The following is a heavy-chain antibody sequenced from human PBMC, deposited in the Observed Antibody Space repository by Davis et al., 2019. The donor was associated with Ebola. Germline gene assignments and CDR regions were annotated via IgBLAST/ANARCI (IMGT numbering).Heavy chain of an antibody. J-gene: IGHJ4*02. CDR3: ARAAVAGTVLDY. CDR2: IKQDGSEK. D-gene: IGHD6-19*01. V-gene: IGHV3-7*01. Sequence: GGSLRLSCAASGFTFSSYSMNWVRQAPGKGLEWVANIKQDGSEKYYVDSVKGRFTISRDNAKNSLYLQMNGLRAEDTAVYYCARAAVAGTVLDYWGQGTLVTVSS. CDR1: GFTFSSYS.